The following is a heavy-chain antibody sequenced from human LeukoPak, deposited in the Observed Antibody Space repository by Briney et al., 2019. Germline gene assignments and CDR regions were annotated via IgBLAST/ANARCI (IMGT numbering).Heavy chain of an antibody. Sequence: SETLSLTCTVSGGSISTSNYYWGWIRQPPGKGLEWIGSIYYSGSTYYNPSLKSRVTISVDTSKNQFSLKLSSVTAADTAVYYCARTMYYYDSSGYYYTGAFDIWGQGTMVTVSS. CDR1: GGSISTSNYY. CDR3: ARTMYYYDSSGYYYTGAFDI. D-gene: IGHD3-22*01. J-gene: IGHJ3*02. V-gene: IGHV4-39*07. CDR2: IYYSGST.